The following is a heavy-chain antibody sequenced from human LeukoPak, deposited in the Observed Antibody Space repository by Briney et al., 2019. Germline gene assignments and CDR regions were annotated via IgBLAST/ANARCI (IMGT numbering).Heavy chain of an antibody. D-gene: IGHD2-15*01. CDR3: ARRGTTYCTVDSCHPNWFDP. CDR2: ISSSGTYV. J-gene: IGHJ5*02. CDR1: GITCSSDI. V-gene: IGHV3-21*04. Sequence: KPGGSLRLSCAASGITCSSDIMNWGRQAPGKGLEWVSSISSSGTYVYYADSVKGRFTISRDNAKNSVYLLMNSLRAEDTAVYYCARRGTTYCTVDSCHPNWFDPWGQGTLVTVSS.